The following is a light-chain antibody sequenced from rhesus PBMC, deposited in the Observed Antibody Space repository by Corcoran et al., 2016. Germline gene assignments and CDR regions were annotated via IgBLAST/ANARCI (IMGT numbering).Light chain of an antibody. Sequence: DIQMTQSPSSLSASVGDTVTITCRASQSISSWLAWYQQKPGKAPKLLIYKASSLQSGVPSRLSGSGSGTDFTLTISSLQSEDFATYSCQQYSSSPWTFGQGTKVEIK. J-gene: IGKJ1*01. V-gene: IGKV1-22*01. CDR3: QQYSSSPWT. CDR1: QSISSW. CDR2: KAS.